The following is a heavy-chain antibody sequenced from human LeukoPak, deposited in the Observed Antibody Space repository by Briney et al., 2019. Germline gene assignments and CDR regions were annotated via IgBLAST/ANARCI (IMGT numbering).Heavy chain of an antibody. CDR3: ARHLGGDRTSGYYNY. D-gene: IGHD3-3*01. V-gene: IGHV5-51*01. Sequence: GESLKISCKASGYSFTYYFIAWVRQMPGKGLEWMGTIYPGDSDTKYSPSFQGQVTISADKSTNTAYLQWSSLEAPDTAMYYCARHLGGDRTSGYYNYWGQGTLVTVSS. CDR2: IYPGDSDT. J-gene: IGHJ4*02. CDR1: GYSFTYYF.